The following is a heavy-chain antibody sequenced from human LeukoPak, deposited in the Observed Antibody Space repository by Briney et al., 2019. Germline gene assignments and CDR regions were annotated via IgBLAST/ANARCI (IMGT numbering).Heavy chain of an antibody. CDR2: IKSKTEGGTT. CDR3: TTTYIVASTRKFGGY. J-gene: IGHJ4*02. V-gene: IGHV3-15*01. D-gene: IGHD5-12*01. Sequence: PGGSLRLSCAASGFIFSNAWMNWVRQAPGKGLEWVGRIKSKTEGGTTDYAAPVKGRFTISRDDSQNTVDLQISSLTAEDTAMYFCTTTYIVASTRKFGGYWGQGTLVVVSS. CDR1: GFIFSNAW.